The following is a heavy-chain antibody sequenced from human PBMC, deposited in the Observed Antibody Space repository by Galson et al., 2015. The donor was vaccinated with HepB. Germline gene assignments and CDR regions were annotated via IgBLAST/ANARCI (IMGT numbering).Heavy chain of an antibody. V-gene: IGHV1-69*02. CDR3: ARYLAPQTTVTTWAFAH. D-gene: IGHD4-11*01. CDR2: IIPILGIA. CDR1: GGTFSSYT. J-gene: IGHJ4*02. Sequence: SVKVSCKASGGTFSSYTISWVRQAPGQGLEWMGRIIPILGIANYAQKFQGRVTITADKSTSTAYMELSSLRSEDTAVYYCARYLAPQTTVTTWAFAHWGQGTLVTVSS.